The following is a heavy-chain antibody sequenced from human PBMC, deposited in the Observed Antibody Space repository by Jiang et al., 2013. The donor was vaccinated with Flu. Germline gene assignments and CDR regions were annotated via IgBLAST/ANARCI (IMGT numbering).Heavy chain of an antibody. CDR2: IYYSGST. CDR3: ARHPEYGDYTAEPTYFDY. Sequence: GLVKPSETLSLTCTVSGGSISSSSYYWGWIRQPPGKGLEWIGSIYYSGSTYYNPSLKSRVTISVDTSKNQFSLKLSSVTAADTAVYYCARHPEYGDYTAEPTYFDYWGQGTLVTVSS. J-gene: IGHJ4*02. V-gene: IGHV4-39*01. D-gene: IGHD4-17*01. CDR1: GGSISSSSYY.